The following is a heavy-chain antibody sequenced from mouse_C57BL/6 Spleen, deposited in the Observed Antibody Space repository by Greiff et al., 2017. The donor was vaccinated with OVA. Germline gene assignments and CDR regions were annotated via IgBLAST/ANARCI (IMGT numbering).Heavy chain of an antibody. CDR3: TTGSSGYGY. CDR2: IDPENGDT. Sequence: EVHLVESGAELVRPGASVKLSCTASGFNIKDDYMHWVKQRPEQGLEWIGWIDPENGDTEYASKFQGKATITADTSSNTAYLQLSVLTSEDTAVYYCTTGSSGYGYWGQGTTLTVSS. V-gene: IGHV14-4*01. CDR1: GFNIKDDY. J-gene: IGHJ2*01. D-gene: IGHD3-2*02.